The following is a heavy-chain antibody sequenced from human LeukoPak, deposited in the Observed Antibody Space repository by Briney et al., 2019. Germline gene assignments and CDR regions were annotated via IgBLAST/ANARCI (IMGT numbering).Heavy chain of an antibody. CDR3: ARDRGAVGGLLSYHFYYMDV. D-gene: IGHD3-16*01. CDR1: GFTVSSNY. V-gene: IGHV3-48*01. CDR2: ITTGSSTI. Sequence: PGGSLRLSCAASGFTVSSNYMSWVRQAPGRGLEWISYITTGSSTIKYADSVKGRFTISRDNTKSSLYLQMNSLRAEDTAVYYCARDRGAVGGLLSYHFYYMDVWGKGTPVTVS. J-gene: IGHJ6*03.